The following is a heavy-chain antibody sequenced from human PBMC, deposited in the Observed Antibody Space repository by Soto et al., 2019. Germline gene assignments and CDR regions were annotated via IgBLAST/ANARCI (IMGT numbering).Heavy chain of an antibody. Sequence: QVQLVESGGGVVQPGRSLRLSCAASGFTFSSYGMHWVRQAPGKGLEWVAVISYDGSNKYYADSVKGRFTISRDNSKNTLYLQMNSLRAEDTAVYYCAPDYVILTGYSSAHFDYWGQGTLVTVSS. CDR2: ISYDGSNK. J-gene: IGHJ4*02. CDR1: GFTFSSYG. V-gene: IGHV3-30*03. D-gene: IGHD3-9*01. CDR3: APDYVILTGYSSAHFDY.